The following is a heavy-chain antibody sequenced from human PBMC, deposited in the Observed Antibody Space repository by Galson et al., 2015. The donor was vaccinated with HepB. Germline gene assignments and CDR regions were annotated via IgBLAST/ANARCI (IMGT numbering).Heavy chain of an antibody. CDR1: GFTFSSYA. CDR3: ARIIVVVPAAITQHDNFDY. Sequence: SLRLSCAASGFTFSSYALHWVRQAPGKGLEWVAVISYDGSNKYYADSVKGRFTISRDNSKNTLYLQMNSLRAEDTAVYYCARIIVVVPAAITQHDNFDYWGQGTLVTVSS. D-gene: IGHD2-2*01. V-gene: IGHV3-30-3*01. CDR2: ISYDGSNK. J-gene: IGHJ4*02.